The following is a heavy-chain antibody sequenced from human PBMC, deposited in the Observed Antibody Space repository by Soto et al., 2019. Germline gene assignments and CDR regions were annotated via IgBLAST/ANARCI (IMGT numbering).Heavy chain of an antibody. J-gene: IGHJ3*02. Sequence: VGSLRLSCAVSGFTVSYNYMNWVRQAPGKGLEWVSVIYRGGDTFYADSVKGRFTISRDNSKNTLYLQMNSLRAEDTAVYYCARGMYGSGSYYIGDAFDMWGQGTMVTVPS. CDR2: IYRGGDT. D-gene: IGHD3-10*01. CDR1: GFTVSYNY. V-gene: IGHV3-53*01. CDR3: ARGMYGSGSYYIGDAFDM.